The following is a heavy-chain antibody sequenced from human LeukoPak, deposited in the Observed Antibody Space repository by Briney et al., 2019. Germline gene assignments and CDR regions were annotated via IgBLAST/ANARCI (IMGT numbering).Heavy chain of an antibody. CDR1: GFTFSTYA. D-gene: IGHD3-22*01. V-gene: IGHV3-23*01. CDR2: ISGSTGRT. Sequence: GGSLRLSCAASGFTFSTYAMSWVRQAPGKGLEWVSAISGSTGRTYYADSVKGRFTISRDNSKNTLYLQMNNLRAEDTAVYYCAAVKTYYYDTSGCYFPLNAFDIWGQGTMVTVSS. CDR3: AAVKTYYYDTSGCYFPLNAFDI. J-gene: IGHJ3*02.